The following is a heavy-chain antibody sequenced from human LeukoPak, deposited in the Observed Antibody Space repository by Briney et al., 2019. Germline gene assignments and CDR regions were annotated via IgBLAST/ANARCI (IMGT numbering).Heavy chain of an antibody. CDR3: TRHSVLFGDFDY. J-gene: IGHJ4*02. CDR1: GFTFSGSA. CDR2: IRSKANSYAT. Sequence: GGSLRLSCAASGFTFSGSARHWVRQASGKGLEWVGRIRSKANSYATAYAASVKGRFTISRDDSKNTAYLQMNSLKTEDTAVYYCTRHSVLFGDFDYGGQGTLVTVSS. D-gene: IGHD3-10*01. V-gene: IGHV3-73*01.